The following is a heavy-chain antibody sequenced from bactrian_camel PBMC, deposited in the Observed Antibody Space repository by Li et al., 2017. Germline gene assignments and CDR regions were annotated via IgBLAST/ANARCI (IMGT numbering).Heavy chain of an antibody. CDR3: ATSFGGVIWCDFSY. D-gene: IGHD3*01. CDR2: IYTGSGSGGGST. V-gene: IGHV3S40*01. CDR1: GHTYQSFC. Sequence: DVQLVESGGGSVQAGGSLRLSCAPSGHTYQSFCMGWFRQAPGKEREGVARIYTGSGSGGGSTYYADSVKGRFTNSRDNAKNTVYLQMNSLKSEDTALYYCATSFGGVIWCDFSYWGQGTQVTVS. J-gene: IGHJ6*01.